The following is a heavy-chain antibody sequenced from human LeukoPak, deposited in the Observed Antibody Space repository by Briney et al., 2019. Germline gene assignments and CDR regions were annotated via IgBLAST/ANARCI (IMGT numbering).Heavy chain of an antibody. CDR3: ARFGMEWLLYRTYYYYYGMDV. Sequence: GASVKVSCKASGYTFTSYDINWVRQATGQGLEWMGWMNPNSGNTGYAQKFQGRVTMTRNTSISTAYMELSSLRSEDTAVYYCARFGMEWLLYRTYYYYYGMDVWGQGTTVTVSS. D-gene: IGHD3-3*01. J-gene: IGHJ6*02. V-gene: IGHV1-8*01. CDR2: MNPNSGNT. CDR1: GYTFTSYD.